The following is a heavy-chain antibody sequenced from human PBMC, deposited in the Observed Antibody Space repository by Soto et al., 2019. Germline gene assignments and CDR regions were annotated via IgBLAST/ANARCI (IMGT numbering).Heavy chain of an antibody. J-gene: IGHJ6*02. V-gene: IGHV1-24*01. Sequence: QVQLVQSGAEVKKPGASVKVSCKVSGYTLTELSMHWVRQAPGKGLEWMGNFDPEDGETIYAQKFQGRVTMTEDTSTDTAYMELSSLRSEDTAVYYCATSGSTIAKYYYYYGMDVWGQGTTVTVSS. CDR1: GYTLTELS. CDR2: FDPEDGET. D-gene: IGHD5-12*01. CDR3: ATSGSTIAKYYYYYGMDV.